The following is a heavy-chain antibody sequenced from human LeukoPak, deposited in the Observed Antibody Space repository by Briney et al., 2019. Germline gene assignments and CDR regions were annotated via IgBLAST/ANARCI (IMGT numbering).Heavy chain of an antibody. Sequence: QPGGSLRLSCAASGFNFNNYDMHWVRQAPGKGLEWVAVISVDGEKSYYADSVKGRFTISRDNAKNTLYLQMNSLRAEDTAVYYCASQDSSGPQLDYWGQGTLVTVSS. J-gene: IGHJ4*02. CDR2: ISVDGEKS. CDR3: ASQDSSGPQLDY. V-gene: IGHV3-30*03. D-gene: IGHD3-22*01. CDR1: GFNFNNYD.